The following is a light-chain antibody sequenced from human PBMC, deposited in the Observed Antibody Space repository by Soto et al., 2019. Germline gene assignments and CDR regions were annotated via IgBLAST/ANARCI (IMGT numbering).Light chain of an antibody. CDR3: SSYTSSSIPWV. Sequence: QSLLTQPASVSGSPGQSITISCTGTSSDISGYNYVSWYQQHPGKAPKLMIYEVSNRPSGVSNRFSGSKSGNTASLTISGLQAEDEADYYCSSYTSSSIPWVFGGGTKLT. CDR1: SSDISGYNY. CDR2: EVS. V-gene: IGLV2-14*01. J-gene: IGLJ3*02.